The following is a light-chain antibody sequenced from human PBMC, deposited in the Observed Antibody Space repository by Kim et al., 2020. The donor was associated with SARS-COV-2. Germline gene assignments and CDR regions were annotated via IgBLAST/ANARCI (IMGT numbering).Light chain of an antibody. CDR2: WAS. CDR1: QSVLYSSNNKNY. J-gene: IGKJ2*01. CDR3: QQYYIPTT. V-gene: IGKV4-1*01. Sequence: DIVMTQSPDSLAVSLGERATINCKSSQSVLYSSNNKNYLAWYQQKPGQPPKLLIYWASTRESGVPDRFSGSGSGTDFTLTISSLQAEDVAVYYCQQYYIPTTFGQGTKLEI.